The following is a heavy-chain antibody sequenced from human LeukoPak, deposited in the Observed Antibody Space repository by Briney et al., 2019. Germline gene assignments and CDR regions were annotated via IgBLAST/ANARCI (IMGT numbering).Heavy chain of an antibody. CDR1: GYTFTSYA. V-gene: IGHV1-69*05. D-gene: IGHD2-2*01. Sequence: ASVKVSCKASGYTFTSYAMHWVRQAPGQGLEWMGGIIPIFGTANYAQKFQGRVTITTDESTSTAYMELSSLRSEDTAVYYCAKQVGYCSSTSCYVYWGQGTPVTVSS. CDR2: IIPIFGTA. J-gene: IGHJ4*02. CDR3: AKQVGYCSSTSCYVY.